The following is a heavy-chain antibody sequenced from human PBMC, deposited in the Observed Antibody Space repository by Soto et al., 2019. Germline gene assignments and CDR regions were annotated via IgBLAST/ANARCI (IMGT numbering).Heavy chain of an antibody. CDR1: GDSVSSNSAA. CDR3: PRGGRYYDSSGYRPEDWFDP. J-gene: IGHJ5*02. Sequence: SQTLSLTCAISGDSVSSNSAAWNWIRQSPSRGLEWLGRTYYRSKWYNDYAVSVKSRITINPDTSKNQFSLQLNSATPEDTAVYYCPRGGRYYDSSGYRPEDWFDPWGQGTLVTVSS. V-gene: IGHV6-1*01. CDR2: TYYRSKWYN. D-gene: IGHD3-22*01.